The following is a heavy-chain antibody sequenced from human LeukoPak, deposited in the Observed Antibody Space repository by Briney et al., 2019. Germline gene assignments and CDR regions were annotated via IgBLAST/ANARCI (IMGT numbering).Heavy chain of an antibody. Sequence: GGSLRLSCAASGFTVSSSYMSWVRQAPGKGLECVSVMDSGGRTYYADSVKGRFTTSRDNSKNTLYLQMNSLRAEDTAVYYCARDQTITGTTWQYNWLDSWGQGTLVTVSS. D-gene: IGHD1-7*01. CDR3: ARDQTITGTTWQYNWLDS. CDR1: GFTVSSSY. J-gene: IGHJ5*01. CDR2: MDSGGRT. V-gene: IGHV3-53*01.